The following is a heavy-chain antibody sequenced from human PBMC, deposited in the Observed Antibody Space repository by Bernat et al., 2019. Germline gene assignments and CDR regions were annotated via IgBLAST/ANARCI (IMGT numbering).Heavy chain of an antibody. CDR3: TTQSTTLDY. D-gene: IGHD1-1*01. J-gene: IGHJ4*02. Sequence: EVQLVESGGGLVKPGGSLRLSCAASGFIFSSYNMNWVRQAPGKGLEWVSSISSSSAYIYYADSVKGRLTISRDNAKNSLYLQMNSLKTEDTAVYYCTTQSTTLDYWGQGTLVTVSS. V-gene: IGHV3-21*03. CDR2: ISSSSAYI. CDR1: GFIFSSYN.